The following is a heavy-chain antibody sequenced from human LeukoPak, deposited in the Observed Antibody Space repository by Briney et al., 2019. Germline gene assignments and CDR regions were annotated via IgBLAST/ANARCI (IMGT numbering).Heavy chain of an antibody. V-gene: IGHV4-39*07. J-gene: IGHJ4*02. Sequence: SETLSLTCTVSGDSITSGSFYWGWVRQSPGKGLEWIGSIHSGGNPYDNPSLRSRVTVSTDTSTNRLSLKLRSVTAADTAVYFCARGLTGGWAAVFDYWGQGTLVTVSS. CDR2: IHSGGNP. CDR1: GDSITSGSFY. D-gene: IGHD1-26*01. CDR3: ARGLTGGWAAVFDY.